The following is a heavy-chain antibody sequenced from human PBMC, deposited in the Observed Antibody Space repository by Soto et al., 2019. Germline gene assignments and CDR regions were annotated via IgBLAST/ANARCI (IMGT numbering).Heavy chain of an antibody. J-gene: IGHJ3*02. CDR2: INSDGSST. CDR3: AKGRVKGLVVVTSAFDI. CDR1: GFTFRSYA. D-gene: IGHD2-21*02. Sequence: GSLRLSCAASGFTFRSYAMHWVRQAPGKGLEWVSRINSDGSSTYYADSVKGRFTISRDNARNTLYLQMNSLRAEDTAVYYCAKGRVKGLVVVTSAFDIWGQGTMVTVSS. V-gene: IGHV3-74*01.